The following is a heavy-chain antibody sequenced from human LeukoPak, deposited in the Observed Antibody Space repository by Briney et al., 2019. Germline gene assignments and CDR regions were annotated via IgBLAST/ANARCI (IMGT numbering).Heavy chain of an antibody. CDR1: GGSISSYY. Sequence: VKPSETLSLTCTVSGGSISSYYWSWIRQPPGKGLEWIGYIYYSGSTNYNPSLKSRVTISVDTSKNQFSLKLSSVTAADTAVYYCARFWTYYYYYMDVWGKGTTVTVSS. V-gene: IGHV4-59*12. CDR3: ARFWTYYYYYMDV. D-gene: IGHD3/OR15-3a*01. CDR2: IYYSGST. J-gene: IGHJ6*03.